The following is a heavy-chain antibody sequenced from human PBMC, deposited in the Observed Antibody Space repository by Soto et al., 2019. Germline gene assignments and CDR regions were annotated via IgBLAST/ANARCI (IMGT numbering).Heavy chain of an antibody. V-gene: IGHV1-18*01. J-gene: IGHJ6*02. CDR3: ARGGYYDSSGSRNYHYYGMNV. Sequence: ASVKVSCKAAGYTFTNYGISWVRQAPGQGLEWMGWIVTYNGNTQSTQKLQGRVTMTTDTSTKTAYMEVRSLRSDDTAVYYCARGGYYDSSGSRNYHYYGMNVWG. CDR1: GYTFTNYG. CDR2: IVTYNGNT. D-gene: IGHD3-22*01.